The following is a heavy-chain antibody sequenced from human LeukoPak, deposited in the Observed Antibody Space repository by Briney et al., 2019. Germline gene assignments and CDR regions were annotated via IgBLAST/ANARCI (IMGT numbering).Heavy chain of an antibody. CDR2: INPSGGST. CDR1: GYTFTSYY. J-gene: IGHJ4*02. Sequence: ASVKVSCKASGYTFTSYYMHWVRQAPGQGLEWMGIINPSGGSTSYAQKFQGRVTMTRDMSTSTVYMELSSLRSEDTAVYYCARHIRLSYDSSGYPTSGSYWGQGTLVTVSS. CDR3: ARHIRLSYDSSGYPTSGSY. V-gene: IGHV1-46*01. D-gene: IGHD3-22*01.